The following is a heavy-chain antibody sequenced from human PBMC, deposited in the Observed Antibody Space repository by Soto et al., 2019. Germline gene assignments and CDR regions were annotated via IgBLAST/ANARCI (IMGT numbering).Heavy chain of an antibody. Sequence: PSETLSLTCTVSGGSIGSYYWSWVRRPPGKGLELIGYIDYRGTTKYNPSLRSRVTMSVDTSKSRFSLRLTSVSAADTAVYYCARDRSRVHYGMDVWGLGTTVTVSS. CDR1: GGSIGSYY. J-gene: IGHJ6*02. CDR2: IDYRGTT. CDR3: ARDRSRVHYGMDV. V-gene: IGHV4-59*01. D-gene: IGHD3-16*02.